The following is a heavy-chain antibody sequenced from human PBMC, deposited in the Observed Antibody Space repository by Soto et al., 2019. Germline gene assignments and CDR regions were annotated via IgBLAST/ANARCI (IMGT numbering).Heavy chain of an antibody. CDR1: GFPFSSYA. Sequence: LRLSCAASGFPFSSYAMHWVRQAPGKGLEWVAVISYDGSNKYYADSVKGRFTISRDNSKNTLYLQMNSLRAEDTAVYYCARVDNWQLVGYGMDVWGQGTTVTVSS. CDR3: ARVDNWQLVGYGMDV. V-gene: IGHV3-30-3*01. CDR2: ISYDGSNK. J-gene: IGHJ6*02. D-gene: IGHD6-6*01.